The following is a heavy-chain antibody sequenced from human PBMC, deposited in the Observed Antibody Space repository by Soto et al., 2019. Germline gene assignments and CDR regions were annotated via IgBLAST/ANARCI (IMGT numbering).Heavy chain of an antibody. CDR2: ISSSSSYI. J-gene: IGHJ1*01. Sequence: GGSLRLSCAASGFTFSSYSMNWVRQAPGKGLEWVSSISSSSSYIYYADSVKGRFTISRDNAKNTLYLQMNSLRAEDTAVYYCARDPLTRSGPTGVYFQHWGQGTLVTVSS. D-gene: IGHD3-3*01. V-gene: IGHV3-21*04. CDR1: GFTFSSYS. CDR3: ARDPLTRSGPTGVYFQH.